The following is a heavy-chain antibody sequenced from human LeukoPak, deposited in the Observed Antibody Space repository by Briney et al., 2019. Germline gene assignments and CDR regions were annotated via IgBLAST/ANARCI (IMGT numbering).Heavy chain of an antibody. Sequence: SGGSLRLSCAASGFTFSSYWMQWVRQAPGKGLVWVSRMNSDGSSTSYADSVKGRFTISRDNAKNTLYLQMNSLRAEDTAVYYCVRAGAADYWGQGTLVTVSS. J-gene: IGHJ4*02. CDR2: MNSDGSST. V-gene: IGHV3-74*01. CDR3: VRAGAADY. D-gene: IGHD1-26*01. CDR1: GFTFSSYW.